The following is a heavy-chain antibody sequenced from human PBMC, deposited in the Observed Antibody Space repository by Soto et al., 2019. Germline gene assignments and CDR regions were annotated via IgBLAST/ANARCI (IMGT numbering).Heavy chain of an antibody. Sequence: QVQLVQSGAEVKKPGASVKVSCKASGYTFTSYAMHWVRQAPGQRLEWMGWINAGNGNTKYSQKLQGRVTMTTDTSTSTAYMELRSLRSDDTAVYYCARAYCGGDCYWVGYNWFDPWGQGTLVTVSS. CDR2: INAGNGNT. J-gene: IGHJ5*02. D-gene: IGHD2-21*02. CDR3: ARAYCGGDCYWVGYNWFDP. CDR1: GYTFTSYA. V-gene: IGHV1-3*01.